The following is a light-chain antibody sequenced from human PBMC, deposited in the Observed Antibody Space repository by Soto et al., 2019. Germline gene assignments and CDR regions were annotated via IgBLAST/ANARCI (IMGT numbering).Light chain of an antibody. J-gene: IGLJ1*01. CDR3: CSYAGSSPSYV. CDR1: SSDVGSSNL. V-gene: IGLV2-23*01. CDR2: DGS. Sequence: QSALTQPASGAGSPGQSITISCTGTSSDVGSSNLVSWYQHHPGKAPKLIIYDGSKRPTGVSNRSSRSKSGNTASPTISGLQAEDEADYDCCSYAGSSPSYVFGTGTKVTVL.